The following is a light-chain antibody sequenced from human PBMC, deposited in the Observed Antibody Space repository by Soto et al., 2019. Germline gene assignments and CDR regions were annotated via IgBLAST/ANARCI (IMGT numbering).Light chain of an antibody. CDR3: SSYTSSSTWV. Sequence: QPVLTQPASVSGSPGQSITISCTGTSSDVGRYNFVSWYQQHPDKAPKLIIYEVSNRPPGVSDRFSGSKSGKTASLTISGLQAEDESDYYCSSYTSSSTWVFGGGTQLTVL. V-gene: IGLV2-14*01. CDR1: SSDVGRYNF. CDR2: EVS. J-gene: IGLJ7*01.